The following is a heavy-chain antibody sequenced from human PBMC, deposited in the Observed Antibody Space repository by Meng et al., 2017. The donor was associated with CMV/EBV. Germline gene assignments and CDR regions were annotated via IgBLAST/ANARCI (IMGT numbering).Heavy chain of an antibody. J-gene: IGHJ3*02. CDR3: AKEAPYNWNTFDI. D-gene: IGHD1/OR15-1a*01. CDR2: IRYDGNNK. Sequence: GGSLRLSCAASGFTFNTYGLHWVRQAPGQGLEWVAFIRYDGNNKYNAESVKGRFTISRDNSKNTLYLQMNSLRTEDTAMYYCAKEAPYNWNTFDIWGQGTMVTVSS. CDR1: GFTFNTYG. V-gene: IGHV3-30*02.